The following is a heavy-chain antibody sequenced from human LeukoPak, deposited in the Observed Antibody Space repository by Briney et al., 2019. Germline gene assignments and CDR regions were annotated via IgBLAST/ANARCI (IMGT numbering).Heavy chain of an antibody. D-gene: IGHD3-22*01. CDR2: ISGSGGGT. CDR3: AKDAYYDSSGYYWRELDY. CDR1: GFTFSSYA. Sequence: GGSLRLSCAASGFTFSSYAMSWVRQAPGKGLEWVSAISGSGGGTYYADSVKGRFTISRDNSKNTLYLQMNTLRAEDTAVYYCAKDAYYDSSGYYWRELDYWGQGTLVTVSS. V-gene: IGHV3-23*01. J-gene: IGHJ4*02.